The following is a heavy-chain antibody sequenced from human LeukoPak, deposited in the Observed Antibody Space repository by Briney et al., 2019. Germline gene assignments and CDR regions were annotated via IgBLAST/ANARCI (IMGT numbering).Heavy chain of an antibody. V-gene: IGHV3-48*03. J-gene: IGHJ4*02. Sequence: GGSLRLSCAASGFTFSNYGMSWVRQAPGKGLEWVSYISNGGSTIYYADSVKGRFTIFRDNAESSLYLQMNSLRAEDTAVYYCARGWRNSDQWGQGTLVTVSS. CDR2: ISNGGSTI. CDR1: GFTFSNYG. D-gene: IGHD6-13*01. CDR3: ARGWRNSDQ.